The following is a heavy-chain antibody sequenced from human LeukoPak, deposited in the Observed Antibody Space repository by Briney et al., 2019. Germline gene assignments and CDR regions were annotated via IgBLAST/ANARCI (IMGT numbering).Heavy chain of an antibody. CDR2: IYYSGST. Sequence: SETLSLTCTVSGGSISNYYWSWIRQPPGKGLEWIGYIYYSGSTNYNPSLKCRVTISVDTPKNQFSLKLRSVTAADTAVYYCARGPSDYFDYWGQGTLVTVSS. J-gene: IGHJ4*02. CDR1: GGSISNYY. V-gene: IGHV4-59*01. CDR3: ARGPSDYFDY.